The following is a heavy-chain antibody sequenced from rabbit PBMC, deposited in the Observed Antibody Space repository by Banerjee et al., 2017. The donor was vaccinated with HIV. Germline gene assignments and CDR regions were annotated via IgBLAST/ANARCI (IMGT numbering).Heavy chain of an antibody. Sequence: QEQLVESGGGLVQPGGSLKLSCTVSGFDFSSYGVSWVRQAPGKGLEWIGYIYTGDGNTYYASWVNGRFTISKTSSTTVTLQLNSLTAADTATYFCARGDAGSSWGLDLWGQGTLVTVS. CDR2: IYTGDGNT. CDR3: ARGDAGSSWGLDL. J-gene: IGHJ3*01. D-gene: IGHD4-2*01. CDR1: GFDFSSYG. V-gene: IGHV1S39*01.